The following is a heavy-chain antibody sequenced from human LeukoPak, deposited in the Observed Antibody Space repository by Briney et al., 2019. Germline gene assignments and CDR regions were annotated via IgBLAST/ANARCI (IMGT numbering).Heavy chain of an antibody. V-gene: IGHV3-9*01. D-gene: IGHD6-19*01. CDR2: ISWNSGSI. J-gene: IGHJ4*02. CDR3: AKDGTANKFGYTSGWRPYYFDY. Sequence: PGGSLRLSCAASGFTFDDYAMHWVRQAPGKGLEWVSGISWNSGSIGYADSVKGRFTISRDNAKNSLYLQMNSLRAEDTALYYCAKDGTANKFGYTSGWRPYYFDYWGQGTLVTVSS. CDR1: GFTFDDYA.